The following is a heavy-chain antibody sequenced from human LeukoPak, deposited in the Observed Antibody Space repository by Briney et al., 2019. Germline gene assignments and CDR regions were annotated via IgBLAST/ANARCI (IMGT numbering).Heavy chain of an antibody. CDR3: ARDPPGLTLGSPGDY. J-gene: IGHJ4*02. CDR2: INPSGGST. CDR1: GYTFTSYY. Sequence: GASVKVYCKASGYTFTSYYMHWVRQAPGQGLEWMGIINPSGGSTSYAQKFQGRVTMTRDTSTSTAYMELRSLTSDDTAVYYCARDPPGLTLGSPGDYWGQGTLVIVSS. D-gene: IGHD3-16*01. V-gene: IGHV1-46*01.